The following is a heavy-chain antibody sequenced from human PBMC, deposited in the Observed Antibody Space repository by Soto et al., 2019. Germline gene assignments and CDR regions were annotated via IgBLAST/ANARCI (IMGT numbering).Heavy chain of an antibody. CDR3: ARGGGFDSFDY. CDR1: GASITYGAYS. V-gene: IGHV4-30-2*01. D-gene: IGHD3-10*01. J-gene: IGHJ4*02. CDR2: INHLETT. Sequence: SETLSLTCTVSGASITYGAYSWSWIRQTPGKGLEWIGYINHLETTFYNPSFESRLTLSIDRTRNQFSLNLKSMSAADRAVYFCARGGGFDSFDYWGQGILVTVSS.